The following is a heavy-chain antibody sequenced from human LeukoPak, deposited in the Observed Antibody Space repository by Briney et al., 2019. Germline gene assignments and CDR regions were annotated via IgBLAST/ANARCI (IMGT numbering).Heavy chain of an antibody. CDR3: ARRYCSGGTCYPFDY. D-gene: IGHD2-15*01. CDR2: MYHTGTT. Sequence: SGTLSLTCAVSGASISSNNWWNWVRQSPGKGLEWIGEMYHTGTTNCNASLRSRVTVSVDKSKNQFSLKLTSVTAADTAVYYCARRYCSGGTCYPFDYWGQGTQVTVSS. J-gene: IGHJ4*02. V-gene: IGHV4-4*02. CDR1: GASISSNNW.